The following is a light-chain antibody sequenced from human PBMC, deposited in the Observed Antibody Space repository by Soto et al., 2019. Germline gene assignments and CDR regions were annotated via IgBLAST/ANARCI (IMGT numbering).Light chain of an antibody. J-gene: IGLJ3*02. V-gene: IGLV4-69*02. Sequence: QAVVTQSSSASASLGDSVRLTCTLSSGHSNYAIAWHQQQPQKGPRYLMKLNSDGSHTKGDGIPDRFSGSSSGAERYLTISRLQADDEADYYCQTWDSGILVFGGGTKLTVL. CDR3: QTWDSGILV. CDR1: SGHSNYA. CDR2: LNSDGSH.